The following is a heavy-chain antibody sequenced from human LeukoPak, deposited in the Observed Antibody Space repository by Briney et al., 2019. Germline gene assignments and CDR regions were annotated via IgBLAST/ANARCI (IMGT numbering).Heavy chain of an antibody. Sequence: GGSLRLSCAASGFSFSRYWMSWVRQAPGKGLEWVANIKQDGSEKNYVESVKGRFTISRDDSLNTLYLQMNSLRAEDTAIYYCVKDNPALHYWGQGILVSVSS. CDR3: VKDNPALHY. D-gene: IGHD1-14*01. CDR2: IKQDGSEK. J-gene: IGHJ4*02. CDR1: GFSFSRYW. V-gene: IGHV3-7*01.